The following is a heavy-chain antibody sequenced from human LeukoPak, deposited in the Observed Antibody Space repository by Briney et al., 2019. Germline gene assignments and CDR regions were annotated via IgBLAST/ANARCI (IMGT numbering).Heavy chain of an antibody. D-gene: IGHD3-10*01. V-gene: IGHV4-39*07. CDR1: GGSISTNAYY. CDR3: ARVTYNGYQHFDY. J-gene: IGHJ4*02. CDR2: VHHTGTT. Sequence: SETLSLTCTVSGGSISTNAYYWGWIRQPPGKGLEWITEVHHTGTTYYTPSLKSRVTISVDTSNNHFSLKLNSVTAAGTAVYYCARVTYNGYQHFDYWGQGILVTVSS.